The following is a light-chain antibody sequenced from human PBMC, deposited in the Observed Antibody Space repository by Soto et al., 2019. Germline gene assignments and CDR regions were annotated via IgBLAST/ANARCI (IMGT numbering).Light chain of an antibody. CDR3: QTWGTGIQVI. CDR2: LNSDGSH. J-gene: IGLJ2*01. CDR1: SGHSTYA. Sequence: QTVVTQSPSASASLGASVKLTCTLSSGHSTYAIAWHQQQPEKGPRYLMKLNSDGSHSKGDGIPDRFSGSSSGAERYLTISSLLSEDEADYYCQTWGTGIQVIFGGGTKLTVL. V-gene: IGLV4-69*01.